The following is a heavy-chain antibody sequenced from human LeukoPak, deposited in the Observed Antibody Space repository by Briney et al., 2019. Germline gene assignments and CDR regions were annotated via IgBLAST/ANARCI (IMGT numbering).Heavy chain of an antibody. CDR1: GFTFSSYE. CDR3: ARGEKLNYYGSGVYDY. D-gene: IGHD3-10*01. V-gene: IGHV3-48*03. J-gene: IGHJ4*02. CDR2: ISSSGSTI. Sequence: GGSLRLSCAASGFTFSSYEMNWVRQAPGKGLEWVSYISSSGSTIYYADSVKGRFTISRDNSKNTLYLQMNSLRAEDTAVYYCARGEKLNYYGSGVYDYWGQGTLVTVSS.